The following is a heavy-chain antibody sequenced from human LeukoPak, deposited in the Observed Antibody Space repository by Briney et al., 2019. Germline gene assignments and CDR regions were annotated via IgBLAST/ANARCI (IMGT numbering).Heavy chain of an antibody. J-gene: IGHJ4*02. CDR3: ARDGRIFRVVGD. D-gene: IGHD3-3*01. CDR2: INPNSGGT. V-gene: IGHV1-2*02. CDR1: GYTFTGYY. Sequence: ASVKVSCKASGYTFTGYYMHWVRQAPGQGLEWMGWINPNSGGTNYAQKFQGRVTMTRDTSISTAYMELSSRRSDDTAVYSCARDGRIFRVVGDWGQGTLVTVSS.